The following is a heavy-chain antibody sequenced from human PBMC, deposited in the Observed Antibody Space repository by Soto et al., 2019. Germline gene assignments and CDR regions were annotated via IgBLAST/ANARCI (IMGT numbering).Heavy chain of an antibody. J-gene: IGHJ4*01. CDR3: ARSIVAAVGQLEY. CDR1: AFTFSKSW. Sequence: EVRLVESGGGLVQPGGSLRLSCAAAAFTFSKSWMTWVRQAPGKGLEWVANINPDGSKTYYVASVEGRFTISRDNAKNSLFLQMNGLRAEDTAVYYCARSIVAAVGQLEYWGQGTLVTVSS. V-gene: IGHV3-7*05. D-gene: IGHD6-13*01. CDR2: INPDGSKT.